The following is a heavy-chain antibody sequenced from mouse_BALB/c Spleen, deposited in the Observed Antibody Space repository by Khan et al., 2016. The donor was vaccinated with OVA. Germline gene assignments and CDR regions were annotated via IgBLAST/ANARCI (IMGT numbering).Heavy chain of an antibody. V-gene: IGHV1S136*01. CDR1: GYTFTSYV. D-gene: IGHD2-14*01. CDR2: IYPFNDDT. CDR3: AKNYWSDVYFDY. Sequence: DQLQQSSPELVKPGASVKMSCKASGYTFTSYVMHWVKQKPGQGLEWVGYIYPFNDDTKYNEKFKGKATLTSDTSSSTADMELSSLTSEYSAVYFCAKNYWSDVYFDYWGHGTTLTVSS. J-gene: IGHJ2*01.